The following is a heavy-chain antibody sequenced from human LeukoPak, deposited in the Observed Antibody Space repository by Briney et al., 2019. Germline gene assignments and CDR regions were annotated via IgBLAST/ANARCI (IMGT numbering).Heavy chain of an antibody. CDR2: ISGSGGST. Sequence: GGSLRLSCAASGFTFSSYAMSWVRQAPGKGLEWVSAISGSGGSTYYADSVKGRFTISRDNSKNTPYLQMNSLRAEDTAVYYCAKAPKAPLRYFDWLYGMDVWGQGTTVTVSS. CDR1: GFTFSSYA. CDR3: AKAPKAPLRYFDWLYGMDV. J-gene: IGHJ6*02. V-gene: IGHV3-23*01. D-gene: IGHD3-9*01.